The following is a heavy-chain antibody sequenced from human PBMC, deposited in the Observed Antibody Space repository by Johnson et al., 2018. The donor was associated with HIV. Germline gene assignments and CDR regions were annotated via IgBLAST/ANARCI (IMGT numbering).Heavy chain of an antibody. J-gene: IGHJ3*02. CDR1: GFTFSSYA. CDR3: ARGSRYKNDNDCVYLLHAFDI. V-gene: IGHV3-30*04. Sequence: HVQLVESGGGLVQPGGSLRLSCAASGFTFSSYAMHWVRQAPRKGLEWVAVISYDGSEKYYADSVKGRFTISRDSSKNTLYLQVNSLRAEDTAVYYCARGSRYKNDNDCVYLLHAFDIWGQGTMVNVSS. CDR2: ISYDGSEK. D-gene: IGHD3-16*01.